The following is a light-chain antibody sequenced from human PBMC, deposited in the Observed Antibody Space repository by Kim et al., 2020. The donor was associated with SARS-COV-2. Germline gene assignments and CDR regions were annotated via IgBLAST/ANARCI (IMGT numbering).Light chain of an antibody. CDR2: GSS. Sequence: SVSPGESATPSCRTSQSVSSNLAWYQQTPGQAPRLLIYGSSTRATGIPARFSGSGSGTEFTLTISSLQSEDFAVYYCQQHNNWPYAFGQGTKLEI. J-gene: IGKJ2*01. CDR1: QSVSSN. V-gene: IGKV3-15*01. CDR3: QQHNNWPYA.